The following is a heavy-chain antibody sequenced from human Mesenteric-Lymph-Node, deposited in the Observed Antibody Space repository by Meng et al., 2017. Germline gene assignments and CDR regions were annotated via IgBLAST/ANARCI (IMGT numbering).Heavy chain of an antibody. Sequence: ASVKVSCKSFGYTFTGYYMHWVRQAPGQGLEWMGRINPNSGGTNYAQKFQGRVTMTRNTSISTAYMELSSLRSEDTAVYYCALVRYFDWSPQGDLWGQGTLVTVSS. J-gene: IGHJ4*02. CDR2: INPNSGGT. D-gene: IGHD3-9*01. V-gene: IGHV1-2*06. CDR1: GYTFTGYY. CDR3: ALVRYFDWSPQGDL.